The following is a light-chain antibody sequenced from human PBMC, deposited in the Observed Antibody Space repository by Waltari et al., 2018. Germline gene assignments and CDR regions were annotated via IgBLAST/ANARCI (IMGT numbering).Light chain of an antibody. CDR2: AVS. CDR3: SSYAGSSKGV. V-gene: IGLV2-23*02. Sequence: QSSLPQPASVSGSPGQSITPSCTGTSSDVGNSKRVSRYPQHPGKAPKLMIYAVSKRPSGVSDRFSCSKSGDMASLTISGLQPEDEAEYFCSSYAGSSKGVFGGGTKVTVL. CDR1: SSDVGNSKR. J-gene: IGLJ2*01.